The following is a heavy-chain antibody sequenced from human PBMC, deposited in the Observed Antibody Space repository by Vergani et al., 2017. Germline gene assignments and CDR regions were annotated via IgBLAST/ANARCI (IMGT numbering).Heavy chain of an antibody. CDR3: ARDLGRGSGSYPFDA. CDR2: IIPIFGTA. Sequence: QVQLVQSGAEVKKPGSSVKVSCKASGGTFSSYAISWVRQAPGQGLEWMGGIIPIFGTANYAQKFQGRVTMTADESTSTAYMELSSLRPEDTAVYYCARDLGRGSGSYPFDAWGQGTLVTVSS. V-gene: IGHV1-69*12. J-gene: IGHJ5*02. D-gene: IGHD3-10*01. CDR1: GGTFSSYA.